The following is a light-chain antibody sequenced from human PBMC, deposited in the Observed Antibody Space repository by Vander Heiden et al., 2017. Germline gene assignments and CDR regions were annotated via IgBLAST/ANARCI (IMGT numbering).Light chain of an antibody. V-gene: IGKV4-1*01. Sequence: DIVMTQSPDSLAVSLGERATINCKSSQSVLYSSNNKNYLAWYQQKPGQPPKLLIYWASTRESWVPDRFSGSGYGTDFTLTISSRQAEDVAVYYCQQYDSNPLYTFGQGTKLEIK. CDR3: QQYDSNPLYT. J-gene: IGKJ2*01. CDR2: WAS. CDR1: QSVLYSSNNKNY.